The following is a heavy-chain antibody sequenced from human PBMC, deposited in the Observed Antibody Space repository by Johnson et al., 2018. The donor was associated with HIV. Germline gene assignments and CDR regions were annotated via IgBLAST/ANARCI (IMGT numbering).Heavy chain of an antibody. CDR3: ARGGIAAAGSLLGAFDI. Sequence: EVQLVESVGGVVQPGRSLRLSCAASGFTFSSYWMSWVRQSPGKGLEWVPNIKQDGSDKYYVDSVKGRFTISRDNAKNSLYLQMNSLRAEDTALYYCARGGIAAAGSLLGAFDIWGHGTMVTVSS. CDR1: GFTFSSYW. J-gene: IGHJ3*02. D-gene: IGHD6-13*01. CDR2: IKQDGSDK. V-gene: IGHV3-7*03.